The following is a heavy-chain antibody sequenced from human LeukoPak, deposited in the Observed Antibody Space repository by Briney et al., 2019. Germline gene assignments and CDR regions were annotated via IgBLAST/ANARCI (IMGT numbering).Heavy chain of an antibody. J-gene: IGHJ4*02. D-gene: IGHD6-13*01. CDR1: GFTFSDYY. V-gene: IGHV3-11*01. CDR2: ISSSGSTI. CDR3: ARDLQQLVPFDY. Sequence: GGSLRLSCAASGFTFSDYYMSWIRQAPGKGLEWVSYISSSGSTIYYADSVKGRFTISRDNAENSLYLQMNSLRAEDTAVYYCARDLQQLVPFDYWGQGTLVTVSS.